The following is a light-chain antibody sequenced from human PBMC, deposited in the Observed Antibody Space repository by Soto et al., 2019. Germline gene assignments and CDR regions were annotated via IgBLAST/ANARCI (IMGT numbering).Light chain of an antibody. CDR1: QSVSSTF. CDR3: HQYGTAPLT. CDR2: GAS. V-gene: IGKV3-20*01. J-gene: IGKJ3*01. Sequence: DIVLTQSPGTLSLSPGERATLSCRASQSVSSTFFAWYQQKPGQAPRLLMFGASNRATGIPDRFSGSGSGTDFTLTISRLEPEDFSVYYCHQYGTAPLTFGPGTKVDIK.